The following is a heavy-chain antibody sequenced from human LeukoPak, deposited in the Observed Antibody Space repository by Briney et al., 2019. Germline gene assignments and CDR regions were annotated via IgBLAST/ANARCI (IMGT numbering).Heavy chain of an antibody. V-gene: IGHV3-74*01. CDR3: ARVSIGWYSFDY. CDR1: GFTFSTYW. J-gene: IGHJ4*02. Sequence: GGSLRLSCAASGFTFSTYWMHWVRQAPGKGLVWVSRINPDGTTTSYADSVKGRFTISRDNTKDTVYLQMNSLRAEDTAVYYCARVSIGWYSFDYWGQGTLVTVSS. D-gene: IGHD6-19*01. CDR2: INPDGTTT.